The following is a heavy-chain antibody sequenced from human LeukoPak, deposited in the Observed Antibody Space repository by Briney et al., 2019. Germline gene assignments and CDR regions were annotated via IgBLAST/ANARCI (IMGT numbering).Heavy chain of an antibody. J-gene: IGHJ6*03. D-gene: IGHD5-12*01. V-gene: IGHV1-8*02. CDR3: ARAELYSGYDNYYYYYMDV. CDR2: MNPNSGNT. Sequence: ASVKVSCKASGYTFSTYGISWVRQAPGQGLEWMGWMNPNSGNTGYAQKFQGRVTMTRNTSISTAYMELSSLRSEDTAVYYCARAELYSGYDNYYYYYMDVWGKGTTVTISS. CDR1: GYTFSTYG.